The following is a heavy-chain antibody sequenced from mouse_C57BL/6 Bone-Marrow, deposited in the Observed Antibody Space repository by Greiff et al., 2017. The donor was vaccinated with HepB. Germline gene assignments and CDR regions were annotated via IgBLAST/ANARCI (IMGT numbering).Heavy chain of an antibody. CDR2: INPYNGGT. Sequence: VQLQQSGPVLVKPGASVKMSCKASGYTFTDYYMNWVKQSHGKSLEWIGVINPYNGGTSYNQKFKGKATLTVDKSSSTAYMELNSLTSEDSAVYYCARYHYGSSYGGVDYWGQGTTLTVSS. V-gene: IGHV1-19*01. CDR3: ARYHYGSSYGGVDY. D-gene: IGHD1-1*01. CDR1: GYTFTDYY. J-gene: IGHJ2*01.